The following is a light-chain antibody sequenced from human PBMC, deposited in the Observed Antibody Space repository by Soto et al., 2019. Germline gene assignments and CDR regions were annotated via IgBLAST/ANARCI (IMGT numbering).Light chain of an antibody. V-gene: IGKV3D-20*02. CDR2: GAS. CDR1: QGMSSAY. Sequence: EVVLTKSPDILSLSTGERATLSCRASQGMSSAYLAWFQQKPGHAPTLLIYGASTRATGVPDRFSGSGSGTDFTLTISRLEPEDFAVYYCQHRSNWPLTFGGGTKVDI. J-gene: IGKJ4*01. CDR3: QHRSNWPLT.